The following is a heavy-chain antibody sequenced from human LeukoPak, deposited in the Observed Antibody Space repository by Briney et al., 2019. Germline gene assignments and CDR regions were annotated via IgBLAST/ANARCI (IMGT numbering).Heavy chain of an antibody. V-gene: IGHV1-24*01. CDR3: ATGAIVFDY. D-gene: IGHD3-22*01. J-gene: IGHJ4*02. CDR1: VVTLSKIS. CDR2: VGHEEETT. Sequence: SVTLSFKGTVVTLSKISIDWVRQAHRNGLEWMGRVGHEEETTIQAQKFQGRFNMTVDTATDTAYTQKSSLMSEDTAIYYCATGAIVFDYWRQGTLVTVPS.